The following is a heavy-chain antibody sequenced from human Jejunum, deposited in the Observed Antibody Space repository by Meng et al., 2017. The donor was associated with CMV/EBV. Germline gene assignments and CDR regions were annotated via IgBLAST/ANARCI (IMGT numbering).Heavy chain of an antibody. J-gene: IGHJ4*02. D-gene: IGHD1-26*01. CDR3: ARRWEGNTWFDY. CDR1: GGSISSYC. Sequence: ILSGGSISSYCGSWLRQPPGKVLEWIGYVSYIGSTSYNPSLNRRFTISVDTPKNQFSLKVTSVTAADTAVYFCARRWEGNTWFDYWGQGMLVTVSS. V-gene: IGHV4-59*01. CDR2: VSYIGST.